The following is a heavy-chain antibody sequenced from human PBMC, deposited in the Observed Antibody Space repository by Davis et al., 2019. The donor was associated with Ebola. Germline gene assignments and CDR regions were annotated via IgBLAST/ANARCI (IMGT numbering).Heavy chain of an antibody. CDR3: ARERSVLIGRAAAGRGDAFDI. J-gene: IGHJ3*02. CDR2: INAGNGNT. CDR1: GYTFTSYA. D-gene: IGHD6-13*01. Sequence: ASVKVSCKASGYTFTSYAMHWVRQAPGQRLEWMGWINAGNGNTKYSQKFQGRVTITRDTSASTAYMELSSLRSEDTAVYYCARERSVLIGRAAAGRGDAFDIWGQGTMVTVSS. V-gene: IGHV1-3*01.